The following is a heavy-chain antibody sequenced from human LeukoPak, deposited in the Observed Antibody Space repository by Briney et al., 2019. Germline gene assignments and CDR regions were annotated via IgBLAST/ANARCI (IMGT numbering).Heavy chain of an antibody. J-gene: IGHJ6*02. V-gene: IGHV3-9*01. CDR1: GFTFDDYA. CDR2: ISWNSGSI. Sequence: GRSLRLFCAASGFTFDDYAMHWVRQAPGKGLEWVSGISWNSGSIGYADSVKGRFTISRDNAKNSLYLQMNSLRAEDTALYYCAKEVYDSAGLYYYGMDVWGQGTTVTVSS. D-gene: IGHD3-22*01. CDR3: AKEVYDSAGLYYYGMDV.